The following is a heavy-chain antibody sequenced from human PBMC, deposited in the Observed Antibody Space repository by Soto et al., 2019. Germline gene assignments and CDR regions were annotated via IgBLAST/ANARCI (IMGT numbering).Heavy chain of an antibody. Sequence: QVQLVESGGGVVQPGRSLRLSCSASGFTFTNYALHWVRQAPGKGLEWVAVISFDGRSEYYADSVKGRFTISRDNSENTIYLQMNSLRVADTAVYYCAREGLITMVRGVRTYYYGMDVWGRGATVTVSS. D-gene: IGHD3-10*01. CDR3: AREGLITMVRGVRTYYYGMDV. V-gene: IGHV3-30*04. J-gene: IGHJ6*02. CDR2: ISFDGRSE. CDR1: GFTFTNYA.